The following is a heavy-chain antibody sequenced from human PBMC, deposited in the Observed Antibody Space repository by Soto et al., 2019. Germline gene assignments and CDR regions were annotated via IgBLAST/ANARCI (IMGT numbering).Heavy chain of an antibody. CDR2: IKSDGSSI. CDR1: GFSFSSYW. V-gene: IGHV3-74*01. CDR3: VRGVTADY. Sequence: EVQLVESGGGFVQPGGSLRLSCAASGFSFSSYWMYWVRQAPGKGLVWVSRIKSDGSSISYADFAKGRFTMSRDNAWNTLSLQMSSLRAEDTAIYYCVRGVTADYWGQGTLVTVSS. J-gene: IGHJ4*02.